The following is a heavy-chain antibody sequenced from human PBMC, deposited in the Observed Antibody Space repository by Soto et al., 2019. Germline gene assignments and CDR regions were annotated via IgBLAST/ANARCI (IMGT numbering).Heavy chain of an antibody. V-gene: IGHV5-51*01. CDR1: GYSFPDHW. CDR3: ARVDPNGGTSSNYFDF. J-gene: IGHJ4*02. D-gene: IGHD2-15*01. Sequence: PXESLTISCQGSGYSFPDHWIGWVRQMAGKGLEWMGIIFPADYDIKYSPTFQGQVAISADRSIKTAYLQWSSLKASDTAMYYCARVDPNGGTSSNYFDFWGPGTLVTVSS. CDR2: IFPADYDI.